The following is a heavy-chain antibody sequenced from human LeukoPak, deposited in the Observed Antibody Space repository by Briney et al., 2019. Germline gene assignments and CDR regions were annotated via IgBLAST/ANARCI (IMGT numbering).Heavy chain of an antibody. Sequence: ASVKVSCKASGYTFTAYYMHWVRQAPGQGLEWMGWINPNSGGTNYAQKFQGRVTVTRDTSMSTAYMELSRLRSDDTAVYYCSRDSGYCSGGSCWYFDFWGQGTLVTVSA. CDR2: INPNSGGT. J-gene: IGHJ4*02. CDR1: GYTFTAYY. CDR3: SRDSGYCSGGSCWYFDF. V-gene: IGHV1-2*02. D-gene: IGHD2-15*01.